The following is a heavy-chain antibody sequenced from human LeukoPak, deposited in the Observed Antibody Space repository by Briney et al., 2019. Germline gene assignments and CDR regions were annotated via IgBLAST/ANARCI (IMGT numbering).Heavy chain of an antibody. CDR2: IGIGGDS. V-gene: IGHV3-13*01. CDR3: ARAIWGLALPFDI. Sequence: PGGSLRLSCAASGFTFSDYDMHWVRQTTEKGLEWASTIGIGGDSYYPGSVKGRFTISRENAKNSLYLQMNSLRSGDTAVYYCARAIWGLALPFDIWGQGTMVTVSS. CDR1: GFTFSDYD. J-gene: IGHJ3*02. D-gene: IGHD7-27*01.